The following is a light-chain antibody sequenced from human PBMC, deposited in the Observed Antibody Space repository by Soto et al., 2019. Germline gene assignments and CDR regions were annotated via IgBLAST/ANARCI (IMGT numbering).Light chain of an antibody. CDR1: QSISSW. Sequence: DIQMTQSPSAVSASVGDRVTITCRASQSISSWLAWYQQKPGKAPKLLIFDASTLHSGVPSRFSGSGSGTDFTLTISSLQPDDFATYYCQQFAISTTFGQGTKVDIK. CDR2: DAS. V-gene: IGKV1-5*01. J-gene: IGKJ1*01. CDR3: QQFAISTT.